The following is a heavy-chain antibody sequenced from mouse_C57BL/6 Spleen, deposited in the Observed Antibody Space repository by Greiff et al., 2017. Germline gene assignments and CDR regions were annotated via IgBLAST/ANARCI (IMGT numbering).Heavy chain of an antibody. J-gene: IGHJ1*03. CDR1: GYSITSDY. V-gene: IGHV3-8*01. D-gene: IGHD2-3*01. CDR2: ISYSGST. CDR3: ARFEDDGYYGGYFDV. Sequence: EVHLVESGPGLAKPSQTLSLTCSVTGYSITSDYWNWIRKFPGNKLEYMGYISYSGSTYYNPSLKSRISITRDTSKNQYYLQLNSVTTEDTATYYCARFEDDGYYGGYFDVWGTGTTVTVSS.